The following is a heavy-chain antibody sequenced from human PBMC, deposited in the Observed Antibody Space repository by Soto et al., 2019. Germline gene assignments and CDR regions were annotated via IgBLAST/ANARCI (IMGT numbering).Heavy chain of an antibody. CDR1: GFTFSSYA. V-gene: IGHV3-23*01. CDR3: SKEYYDYVWGSYRYNDNWFDP. J-gene: IGHJ5*02. Sequence: PGGSLRLSCAASGFTFSSYAMSWVRQAPGKGLEWVSAISGSGGSTYYADSVKGRFTISRDNSKNTLYLKMNSLRAEDTAVYYFSKEYYDYVWGSYRYNDNWFDPWGQGTLVTVSS. D-gene: IGHD3-16*02. CDR2: ISGSGGST.